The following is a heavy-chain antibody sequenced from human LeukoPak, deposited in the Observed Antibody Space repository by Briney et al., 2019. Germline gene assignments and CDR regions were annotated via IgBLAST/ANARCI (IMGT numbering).Heavy chain of an antibody. CDR3: ARAGSAIAVAGTFDY. Sequence: PSETLSLTCAVSGGSISSSNWWSWVRQPPGKGLEWIGEIYHSGSTNYNPSLKSRVTISVDKSKNQFSLKLSSVTAADTAVYYCARAGSAIAVAGTFDYWGQGTLVTVSS. J-gene: IGHJ4*02. V-gene: IGHV4-4*02. CDR2: IYHSGST. D-gene: IGHD6-19*01. CDR1: GGSISSSNW.